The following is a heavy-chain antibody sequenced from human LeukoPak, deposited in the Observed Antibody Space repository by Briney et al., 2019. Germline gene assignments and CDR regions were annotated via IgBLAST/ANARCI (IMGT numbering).Heavy chain of an antibody. J-gene: IGHJ6*02. D-gene: IGHD2-21*02. V-gene: IGHV1-69*13. CDR1: GYTFTSYD. CDR2: IIPIFGTA. CDR3: ARAPGSRLNYYGMDV. Sequence: ASVKVSCKASGYTFTSYDINWVRQAPGQGLEWMGGIIPIFGTANYAQKFQGRVTITADESTSTAYMELSSLRSEDTAVYYCARAPGSRLNYYGMDVWGQGTTVTVSS.